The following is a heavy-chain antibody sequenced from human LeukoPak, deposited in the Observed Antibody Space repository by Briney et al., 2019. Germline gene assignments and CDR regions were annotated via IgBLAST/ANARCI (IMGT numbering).Heavy chain of an antibody. CDR3: AYGYSSSSNDAFDI. Sequence: SVKVSCKASGGTFSSYAISWVRQAPGQGLEWMGGIIPIFGTANYAQKFQGRVTITTDESTSTAYMELSSLRSEDTAVYYCAYGYSSSSNDAFDIWGQGTMVTVSS. CDR2: IIPIFGTA. CDR1: GGTFSSYA. V-gene: IGHV1-69*05. J-gene: IGHJ3*02. D-gene: IGHD6-13*01.